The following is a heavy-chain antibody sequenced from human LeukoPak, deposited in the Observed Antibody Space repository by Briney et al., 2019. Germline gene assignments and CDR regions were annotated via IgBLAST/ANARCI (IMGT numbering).Heavy chain of an antibody. V-gene: IGHV3-48*03. CDR1: GFTFSGYE. Sequence: GGSLRLSCAASGFTFSGYEMNWVRQAPGKGLEWVSYISSSGTTIYYADSVKGRFTISRDNAKNSLYLQMNSLRAEDTAVYYCARVGVVVAATGNLWFDPWGQATLVTVSS. CDR2: ISSSGTTI. CDR3: ARVGVVVAATGNLWFDP. J-gene: IGHJ5*02. D-gene: IGHD2-15*01.